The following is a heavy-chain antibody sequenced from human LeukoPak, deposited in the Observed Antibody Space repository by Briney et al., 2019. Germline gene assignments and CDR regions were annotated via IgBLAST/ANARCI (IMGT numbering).Heavy chain of an antibody. CDR1: GFTFRSHT. J-gene: IGHJ4*02. CDR2: ISGSGGST. CDR3: ANRGGYCSSTSCYQDY. Sequence: GGSLRLSCAASGFTFRSHTMSWVRQAPGKGLEWVSAISGSGGSTYYADSVKGRFTISRDNSKDTLYLQMNSLRAEDTAVYYCANRGGYCSSTSCYQDYWGQGILVTVSS. V-gene: IGHV3-23*01. D-gene: IGHD2-2*01.